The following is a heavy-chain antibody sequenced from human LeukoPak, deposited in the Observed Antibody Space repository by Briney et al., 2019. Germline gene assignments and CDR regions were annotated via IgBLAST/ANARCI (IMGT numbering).Heavy chain of an antibody. D-gene: IGHD6-19*01. CDR3: ARFAVHRCLAVAGQFGLDY. V-gene: IGHV1-46*01. CDR2: INPSGGST. CDR1: GYIFTSYY. Sequence: GASVKVSCKASGYIFTSYYIHWVRQAPGQGLEWMGIINPSGGSTNYAQKFQGRVTMTRDTSTSTVYMELSSLRSGDTAVYYCARFAVHRCLAVAGQFGLDYWGQGTLVTVSS. J-gene: IGHJ4*02.